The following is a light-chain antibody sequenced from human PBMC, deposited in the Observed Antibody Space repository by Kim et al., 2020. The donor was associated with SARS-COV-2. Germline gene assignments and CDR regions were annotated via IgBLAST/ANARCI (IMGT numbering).Light chain of an antibody. J-gene: IGLJ2*01. V-gene: IGLV3-1*01. CDR3: QAWDSSTVV. CDR1: KLGDKY. Sequence: SYELTQPPSVSVSPGQTASITCSGDKLGDKYASWYQQKPGQSPVLVIYQDTKRPSGIPERFSGSNSGNTATLTISGTQAMDEADFYCQAWDSSTVVFGGGTKVNVL. CDR2: QDT.